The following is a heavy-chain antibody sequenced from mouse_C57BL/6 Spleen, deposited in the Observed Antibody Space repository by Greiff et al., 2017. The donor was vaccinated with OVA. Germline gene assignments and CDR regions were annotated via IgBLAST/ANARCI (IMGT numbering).Heavy chain of an antibody. CDR1: GYTFTSYW. V-gene: IGHV1-5*01. Sequence: VQLQQSGTVLARPGASVKMSCKTSGYTFTSYWMHWVKQRPGQDLEWIGAIYPGNSDTSYNQKFKGKAKLTAVTSASTAYMELSSLTNEDSAVYYCTRSRANSKQFAYWGQGTLVTVSA. D-gene: IGHD2-5*01. CDR3: TRSRANSKQFAY. J-gene: IGHJ3*01. CDR2: IYPGNSDT.